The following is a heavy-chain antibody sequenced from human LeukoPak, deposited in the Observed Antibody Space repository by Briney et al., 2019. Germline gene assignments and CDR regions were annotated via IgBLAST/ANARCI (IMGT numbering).Heavy chain of an antibody. CDR1: GGSVSGYY. J-gene: IGHJ4*02. V-gene: IGHV4-59*08. CDR2: IFYTGYT. Sequence: SETLSLTCTVSGGSVSGYYWSWIRQPPGKGLEWIAYIFYTGYTRYNPSLNSRITISVDTSRNQFSLKLTSVTAVDTALYYCARTQPEGYNDHWGQGSLVTVSS. D-gene: IGHD5-24*01. CDR3: ARTQPEGYNDH.